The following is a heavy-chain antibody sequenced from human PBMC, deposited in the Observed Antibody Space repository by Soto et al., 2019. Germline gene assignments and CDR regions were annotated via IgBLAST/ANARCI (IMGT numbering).Heavy chain of an antibody. D-gene: IGHD1-26*01. V-gene: IGHV3-30*18. Sequence: QVQLVESGGGVVQPGRSLRLSCAASGFTFSSYGMHWVRQAPGKGLVWVAVISYDGSNKYYADSVKGRFTISRDNCKTALYMQINSLRAEDTAVYYCVKLESAGGAVQHWGQGTLVTVSS. J-gene: IGHJ1*01. CDR2: ISYDGSNK. CDR1: GFTFSSYG. CDR3: VKLESAGGAVQH.